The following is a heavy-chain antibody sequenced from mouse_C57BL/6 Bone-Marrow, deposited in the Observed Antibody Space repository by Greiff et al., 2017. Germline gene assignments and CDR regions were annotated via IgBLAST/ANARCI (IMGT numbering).Heavy chain of an antibody. V-gene: IGHV14-1*01. CDR3: TTTPY. Sequence: EVQLQQSGAELVRPGASVKLSCTASGFNIKDYYMHWVKQRPDPGLEWIGRIDTGDGDTAYAPKFHGKATMTADTSSNTAYLQLSSLTSEDTAVYYCTTTPYWGQGTTLSVSS. J-gene: IGHJ2*01. CDR2: IDTGDGDT. CDR1: GFNIKDYY.